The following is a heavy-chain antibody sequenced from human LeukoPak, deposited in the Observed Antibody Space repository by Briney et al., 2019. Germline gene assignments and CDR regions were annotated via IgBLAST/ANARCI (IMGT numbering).Heavy chain of an antibody. CDR3: ARRNYDFWSGYKYYFDY. Sequence: KPSETLSLTCTVSGGSISSYYWSWIRQPPGKGLEWIGYIYYSGSTNYNPSLKSRVTISVDTSKNQFSLKLSSVTAADTAVYYCARRNYDFWSGYKYYFDYWGQGTLVTVSS. J-gene: IGHJ4*02. CDR1: GGSISSYY. CDR2: IYYSGST. D-gene: IGHD3-3*01. V-gene: IGHV4-59*08.